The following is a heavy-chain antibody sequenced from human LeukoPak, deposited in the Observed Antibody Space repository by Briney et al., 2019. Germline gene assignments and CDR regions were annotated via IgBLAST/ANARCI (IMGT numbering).Heavy chain of an antibody. CDR3: AELGITMIGGV. J-gene: IGHJ6*04. CDR2: IKLDGSEK. Sequence: GGSLRLSCAASGFTFSSYWMSWVRQAPGKGLEWVANIKLDGSEKYYVDSVKGRFTISRDNAKNSLYLQMNSLRAEDTAVYYCAELGITMIGGVWGRGTTVTISS. V-gene: IGHV3-7*01. CDR1: GFTFSSYW. D-gene: IGHD3-10*02.